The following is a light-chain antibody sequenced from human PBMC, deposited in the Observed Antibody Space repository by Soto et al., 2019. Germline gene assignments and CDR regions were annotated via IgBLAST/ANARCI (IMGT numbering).Light chain of an antibody. J-gene: IGKJ1*01. CDR2: KAS. CDR3: QQYSSYSWT. V-gene: IGKV1-5*03. Sequence: DIQMTQSPSTLSGSVGYRFTITCRASQTISSWLAWYQQKPGKAPKLLIYKASTLKSGVPSRFSGSGSGTEFTLTISSLQPDDFATYYCQQYSSYSWTFGQGTMGDIK. CDR1: QTISSW.